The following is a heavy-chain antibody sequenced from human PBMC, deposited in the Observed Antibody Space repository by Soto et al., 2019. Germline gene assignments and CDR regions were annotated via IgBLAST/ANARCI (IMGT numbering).Heavy chain of an antibody. V-gene: IGHV3-7*01. CDR3: ASTYYDFWSGYYLSGQDAFDI. Sequence: GGSLRLSCASSGFTFSSYWMSLVRQAPGKGLEWVANIKQDGSEKYYVDSVKGRFTISRDNAKNSLYLQMNSLRAEDTAVYYCASTYYDFWSGYYLSGQDAFDIWGQGTMVTVSS. CDR2: IKQDGSEK. J-gene: IGHJ3*02. CDR1: GFTFSSYW. D-gene: IGHD3-3*01.